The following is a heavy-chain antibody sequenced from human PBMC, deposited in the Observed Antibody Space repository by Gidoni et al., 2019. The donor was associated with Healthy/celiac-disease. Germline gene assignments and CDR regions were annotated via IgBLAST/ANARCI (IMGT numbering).Heavy chain of an antibody. CDR3: ASQTTAQSYFDY. Sequence: QLQLVQSGAEVKKPGSSVKVSCKASGVTFSTYAISWVRQAPGQGLEWMGGSSPIFGTANYAQKFQGRVTITADESTRKADMELSSLRSEDTAVYYCASQTTAQSYFDYWGQGTLVTVSS. D-gene: IGHD4-17*01. CDR1: GVTFSTYA. J-gene: IGHJ4*02. V-gene: IGHV1-69*01. CDR2: SSPIFGTA.